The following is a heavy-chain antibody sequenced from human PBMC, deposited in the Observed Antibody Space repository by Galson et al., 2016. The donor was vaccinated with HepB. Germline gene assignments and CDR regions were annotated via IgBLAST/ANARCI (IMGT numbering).Heavy chain of an antibody. D-gene: IGHD4/OR15-4a*01. CDR2: IAPDNGNP. V-gene: IGHV1-18*01. Sequence: SVKVSCKASGYTFTSYAITWVRQAPGQGLEWMGWIAPDNGNPVYAQRFQGRVTMTTHTSTRTAYMEVTSLSFDDTAVYYCARGVDYCVTPNCLWISWGQGTLVTVSS. CDR1: GYTFTSYA. J-gene: IGHJ5*02. CDR3: ARGVDYCVTPNCLWIS.